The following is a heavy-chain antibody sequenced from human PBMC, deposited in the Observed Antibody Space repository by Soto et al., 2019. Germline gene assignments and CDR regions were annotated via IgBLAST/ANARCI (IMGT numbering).Heavy chain of an antibody. V-gene: IGHV4-39*01. CDR1: GGSISSSSYY. Sequence: QLQLQESGPGLVKPSETLSLTCTVSGGSISSSSYYWGWIRQPPGKGLEWIGSIYYSGSTYYNPSLKSRVTISVDTSKNQFSLKLSSVTAADTAVYYCACVQAGGKFDPWGQGTLVTVSS. CDR3: ACVQAGGKFDP. J-gene: IGHJ5*02. CDR2: IYYSGST.